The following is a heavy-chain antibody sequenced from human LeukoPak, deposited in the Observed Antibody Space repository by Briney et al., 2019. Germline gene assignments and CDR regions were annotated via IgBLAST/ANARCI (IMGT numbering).Heavy chain of an antibody. CDR2: IIPIFGTA. V-gene: IGHV1-69*13. CDR3: ARVGGTMVPAFDI. J-gene: IGHJ3*02. D-gene: IGHD2-8*01. Sequence: SVKVSCKASGGTFSSYAISWVRQAPGQGLEWMGGIIPIFGTANYAQKFQGRVAITADESTSTAYMELSSLRSEDTAVYYCARVGGTMVPAFDIWGQGTMVTVSS. CDR1: GGTFSSYA.